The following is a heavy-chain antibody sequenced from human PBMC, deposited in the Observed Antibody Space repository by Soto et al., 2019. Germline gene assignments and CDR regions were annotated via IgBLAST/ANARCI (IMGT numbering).Heavy chain of an antibody. J-gene: IGHJ4*02. CDR2: IWYDGINK. V-gene: IGHV3-33*01. CDR1: GFTFSNYG. D-gene: IGHD4-17*01. CDR3: ARDWGGPKRTTTVAPDF. Sequence: QEQVVESGGGVVQSGRSLRLSCAVSGFTFSNYGMHWVRQAPGRGLEWVAVIWYDGINKYYADSVRGRFTVSRDNSRNTVYLQLNSLRAEDTALYYCARDWGGPKRTTTVAPDFWGQGILVTVSS.